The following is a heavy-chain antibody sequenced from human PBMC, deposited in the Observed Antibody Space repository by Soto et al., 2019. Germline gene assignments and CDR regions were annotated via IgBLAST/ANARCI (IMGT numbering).Heavy chain of an antibody. D-gene: IGHD2-15*01. CDR1: GYTFTDYY. CDR2: MNPKSGGA. J-gene: IGHJ3*02. CDR3: TRENIEHIHGLYDAFDI. V-gene: IGHV1-2*02. Sequence: ASVKVSCKTSGYTFTDYYTHWVRQAPGQGLEWMGWMNPKSGGAYFAQKFQGRVTLTRDTSIGTAYIEVNSLTSDDTAVYFCTRENIEHIHGLYDAFDIWGQATTLTVSS.